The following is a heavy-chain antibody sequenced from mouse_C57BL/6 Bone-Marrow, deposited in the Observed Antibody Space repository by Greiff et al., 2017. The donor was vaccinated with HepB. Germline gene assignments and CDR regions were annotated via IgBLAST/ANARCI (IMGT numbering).Heavy chain of an antibody. J-gene: IGHJ2*01. CDR3: ARGDYYYFDC. V-gene: IGHV1-59*01. Sequence: QVQLQQPGAELVRPGTSVKLSCKASGYTFTSYWMHWVKQRPGQGLEWIGVIDPSDSYTNYNQKFKGKATLTVDTSSSTAYMQLSSLTSEDSAVYYCARGDYYYFDCWGQGTTLTVSS. D-gene: IGHD1-1*01. CDR2: IDPSDSYT. CDR1: GYTFTSYW.